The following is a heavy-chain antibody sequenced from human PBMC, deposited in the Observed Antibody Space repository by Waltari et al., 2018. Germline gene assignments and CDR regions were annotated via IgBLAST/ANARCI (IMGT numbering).Heavy chain of an antibody. CDR1: GYILTGYS. CDR2: ISGYNGNT. J-gene: IGHJ4*02. Sequence: QVQLVQSGAEVKKPGASVKFSCKTSGYILTGYSTPWVRQAPGHGLECMGWISGYNGNTKNEQNFQDRVTMTIDTSTTTAYMELRSLRSDDTAVYYCARGALGRVYYEYYFDSWGQGTLVTVSS. D-gene: IGHD3-3*01. CDR3: ARGALGRVYYEYYFDS. V-gene: IGHV1-18*01.